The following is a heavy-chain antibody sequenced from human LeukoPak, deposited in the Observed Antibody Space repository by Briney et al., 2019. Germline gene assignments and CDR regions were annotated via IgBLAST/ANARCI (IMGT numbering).Heavy chain of an antibody. Sequence: SETLSLTCTVSGGSTSSDYWSWIRQSPGKGLEWVGYVYNSGDTGKNPSLKSRVTILLDTSKNQCSLKLSSVTAADTAVYYCARAPLAARKPTRLYYFDYWGQGTLVTVSS. CDR3: ARAPLAARKPTRLYYFDY. J-gene: IGHJ4*02. CDR2: VYNSGDT. V-gene: IGHV4-59*12. CDR1: GGSTSSDY. D-gene: IGHD6-6*01.